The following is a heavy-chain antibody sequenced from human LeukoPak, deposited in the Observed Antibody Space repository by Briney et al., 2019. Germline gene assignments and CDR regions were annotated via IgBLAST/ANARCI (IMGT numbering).Heavy chain of an antibody. D-gene: IGHD6-6*01. Sequence: GGSLRLSCTVSGFTVSSNSMSWVRQAPGKGLEWVSTISITGSTTYYADSVKGRFTMSRDNSKNTVYLQVNALRAEDTAVYYCAKGQERTRIAARPSAFEFWGQGTLVTVSS. CDR3: AKGQERTRIAARPSAFEF. CDR1: GFTVSSNS. V-gene: IGHV3-23*01. J-gene: IGHJ4*02. CDR2: ISITGSTT.